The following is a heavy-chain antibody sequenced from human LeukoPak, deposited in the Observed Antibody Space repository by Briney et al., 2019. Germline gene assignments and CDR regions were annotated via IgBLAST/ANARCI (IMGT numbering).Heavy chain of an antibody. Sequence: ASVKVSCKASGYTFTGYYMHWVRQAPGQGLEWMGWVNSKSGGTIYAQKFQGRVTMTRDTSISTDYMELSRLRSDDTAVYCCARAADTYYYDYMDVWGKGTTVTISS. CDR2: VNSKSGGT. D-gene: IGHD2-15*01. CDR3: ARAADTYYYDYMDV. J-gene: IGHJ6*03. V-gene: IGHV1-2*02. CDR1: GYTFTGYY.